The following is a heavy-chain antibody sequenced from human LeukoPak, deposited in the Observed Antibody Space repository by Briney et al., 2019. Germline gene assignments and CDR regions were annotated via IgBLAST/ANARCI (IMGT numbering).Heavy chain of an antibody. CDR3: ARRLTYDSRAYYCLDY. Sequence: GEPLKISCQGSGYRFTSYWIGWVGQMPGKGLGWMGIIYPGDSDTRYSPSFQGQVTISADKSISTAYLQCSSLKASDTAMYYCARRLTYDSRAYYCLDYWGQGTLVTVSS. CDR2: IYPGDSDT. V-gene: IGHV5-51*01. J-gene: IGHJ4*02. D-gene: IGHD3-22*01. CDR1: GYRFTSYW.